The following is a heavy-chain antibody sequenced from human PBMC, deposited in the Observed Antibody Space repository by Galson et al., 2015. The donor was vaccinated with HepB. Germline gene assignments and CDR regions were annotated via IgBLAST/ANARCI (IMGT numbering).Heavy chain of an antibody. CDR3: ARLGGSYDFWSGDTYYYYGMDV. CDR2: IDPSDSYT. V-gene: IGHV5-10-1*01. CDR1: GYGFTSYW. Sequence: QSGAEVKKPGESLRISCKGSGYGFTSYWISWVRQMPGKGLEWMGRIDPSDSYTNYGPSFQGHVTISADKSISTAYLQWSSLKASDTAMYYCARLGGSYDFWSGDTYYYYGMDVWGQGTTVTVSS. J-gene: IGHJ6*02. D-gene: IGHD3-3*01.